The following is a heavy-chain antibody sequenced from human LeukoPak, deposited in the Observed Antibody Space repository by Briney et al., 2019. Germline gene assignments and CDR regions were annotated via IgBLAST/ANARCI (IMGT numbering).Heavy chain of an antibody. CDR2: ISGSSTYI. CDR1: GFTFTTYS. J-gene: IGHJ4*02. CDR3: ARGYCNGGDCYFAD. D-gene: IGHD2-8*02. V-gene: IGHV3-21*01. Sequence: GGSLRLSCAASGFTFTTYSMNWVRQAPGKGLEWVSCISGSSTYIYYTDSVKGRFTISRDNAKNSLYLQMSSLRAEDTAVYYCARGYCNGGDCYFADWGQGTLVTVSS.